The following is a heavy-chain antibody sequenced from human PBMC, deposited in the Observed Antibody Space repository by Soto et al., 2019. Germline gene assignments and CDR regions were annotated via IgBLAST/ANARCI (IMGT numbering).Heavy chain of an antibody. CDR2: INPSGGST. D-gene: IGHD1-20*01. CDR1: GYTFTSYY. V-gene: IGHV1-46*03. J-gene: IGHJ4*02. Sequence: ASVKVSCKASGYTFTSYYMRWVRQAPGQGLEWMGIINPSGGSTSYAQKFQGRVTMTRDTSTSTVYMELSSLRSEDTAVYYCARDGQKPVYYQWYYFDYWGQGTLVTVSS. CDR3: ARDGQKPVYYQWYYFDY.